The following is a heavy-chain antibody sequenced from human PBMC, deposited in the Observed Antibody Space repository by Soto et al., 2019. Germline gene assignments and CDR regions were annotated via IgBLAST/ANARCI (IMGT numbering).Heavy chain of an antibody. CDR2: IYPGDSDT. CDR3: ATSTVSYVDIVSSATRGYFDH. J-gene: IGHJ4*02. V-gene: IGHV5-51*01. Sequence: GESLKISCKGSGYSFTSYWIGWVRQVPGKGLEWMALIYPGDSDTRYSPSFEGQVTLSVDRSISTAYLQWSSLKASDTAIYYCATSTVSYVDIVSSATRGYFDHWGQGTLVTVSS. D-gene: IGHD5-12*01. CDR1: GYSFTSYW.